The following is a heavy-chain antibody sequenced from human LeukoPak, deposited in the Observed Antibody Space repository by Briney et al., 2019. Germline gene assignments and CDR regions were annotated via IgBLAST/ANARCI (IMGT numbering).Heavy chain of an antibody. CDR3: ARQGAYCGGDCYSLFDY. CDR2: IYHSGST. Sequence: SETLSLTCAVSRYSISIGYYWGWIRQPPGKGLDWIGSIYHSGSTYYNPSLKNRVTISVDTSKNQFSLKLSSVTAADTAVYYCARQGAYCGGDCYSLFDYWGQGTLVTVSS. D-gene: IGHD2-21*01. V-gene: IGHV4-38-2*01. CDR1: RYSISIGYY. J-gene: IGHJ4*02.